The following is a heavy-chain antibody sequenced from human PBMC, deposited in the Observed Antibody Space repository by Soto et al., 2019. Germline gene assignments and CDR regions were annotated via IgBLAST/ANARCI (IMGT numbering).Heavy chain of an antibody. CDR1: GYTFTSYG. D-gene: IGHD3-10*01. V-gene: IGHV1-18*01. CDR2: ISAYNGNT. CDR3: ARNLWFGELLSRYYYYYMDV. Sequence: ASVKVSCKASGYTFTSYGISWVRQAPGQGLEWMGWISAYNGNTNYAQKLQGRVTMTTDTSTSTAYMELRSLRSDDTAVYYCARNLWFGELLSRYYYYYMDVWGKGTKVTVS. J-gene: IGHJ6*03.